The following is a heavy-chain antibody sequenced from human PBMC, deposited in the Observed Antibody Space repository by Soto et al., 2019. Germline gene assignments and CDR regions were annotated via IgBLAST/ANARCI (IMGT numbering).Heavy chain of an antibody. D-gene: IGHD2-2*01. V-gene: IGHV1-3*05. Sequence: QVQLVQSGAEEKKPGASVKVSCKASGYTFTSYAMHWVRQAPGQRLEWMGWINAGNDNNKYSQKFQGRVTITREKAASTPYMELSSLRSGDTPVYYCARDQPCISNRCYPWYYYYGMDGRGQGPTVTVSS. CDR2: INAGNDNN. CDR3: ARDQPCISNRCYPWYYYYGMDG. CDR1: GYTFTSYA. J-gene: IGHJ6*02.